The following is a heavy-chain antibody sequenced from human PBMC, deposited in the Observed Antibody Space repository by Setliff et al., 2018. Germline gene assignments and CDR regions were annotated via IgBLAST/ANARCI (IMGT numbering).Heavy chain of an antibody. V-gene: IGHV3-20*04. Sequence: GGSLRLSCEVSGFTFDNHAMHWVRQAPGKGLEWVSGINWSGEIIGYVDSVKGRFTISRDNAKNSLYLQMNSLRADDTAVYYCARPGRSNYWDSFDYWGQGTLVTVSS. CDR1: GFTFDNHA. CDR3: ARPGRSNYWDSFDY. J-gene: IGHJ4*02. CDR2: INWSGEII. D-gene: IGHD3-10*01.